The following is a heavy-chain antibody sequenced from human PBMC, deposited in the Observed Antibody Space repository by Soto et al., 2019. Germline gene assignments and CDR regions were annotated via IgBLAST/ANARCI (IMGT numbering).Heavy chain of an antibody. V-gene: IGHV4-30-2*01. CDR1: GGSISSGGYS. CDR3: ARGWMSDLTTVDTFFDY. CDR2: IYHSGST. Sequence: QLQLQESGSGLVKPSQTLSLTCAVSGGSISSGGYSWSWIRQPPGKGLEWIGYIYHSGSTYYNPSLQSRVTISVDRSKNQFSLKLSSVTAADTAVYYCARGWMSDLTTVDTFFDYWGQGTLVTVSS. D-gene: IGHD4-17*01. J-gene: IGHJ4*02.